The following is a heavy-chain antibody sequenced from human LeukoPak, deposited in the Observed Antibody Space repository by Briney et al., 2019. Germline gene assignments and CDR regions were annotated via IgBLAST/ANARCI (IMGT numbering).Heavy chain of an antibody. Sequence: SETLSLTCTVSGGSISSYYWSWIRQPAGKGLEWIGRIYTSGSTNYNPSLKSRVTMSVDTSKNQFSLKLSSVTAADTAVYYCARKYYDILTGYWYFDYWGQGTLVTVSS. CDR1: GGSISSYY. CDR3: ARKYYDILTGYWYFDY. J-gene: IGHJ4*02. V-gene: IGHV4-4*07. CDR2: IYTSGST. D-gene: IGHD3-9*01.